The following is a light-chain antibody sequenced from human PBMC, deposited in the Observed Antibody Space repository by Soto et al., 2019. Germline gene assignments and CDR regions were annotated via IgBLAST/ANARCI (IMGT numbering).Light chain of an antibody. CDR3: CSYGGSYYV. J-gene: IGLJ1*01. Sequence: QSVLTQPASVSGSPGQSITISFTGTSSDVGSYNLVSWYQQHPGKAPKLMIYEGVRRPSGVSNRFSGSKSGNTASLTISGLQAEDEADYYCCSYGGSYYVFGTGTKVTVL. CDR2: EGV. CDR1: SSDVGSYNL. V-gene: IGLV2-23*01.